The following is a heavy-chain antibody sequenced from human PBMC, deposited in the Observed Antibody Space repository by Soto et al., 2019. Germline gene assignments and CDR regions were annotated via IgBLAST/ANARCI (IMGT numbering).Heavy chain of an antibody. CDR3: ARGGSGWYWYY. Sequence: SXKVSFKASGYTXSGYYMHLVRQAPGQGLERMGWINPNSGGTNYAQKFQGRVTITRETSISTAYIDLSRLRSDDTAVYYCARGGSGWYWYYWGQGTLVTVSS. CDR2: INPNSGGT. J-gene: IGHJ4*02. V-gene: IGHV1-2*02. D-gene: IGHD6-19*01. CDR1: GYTXSGYY.